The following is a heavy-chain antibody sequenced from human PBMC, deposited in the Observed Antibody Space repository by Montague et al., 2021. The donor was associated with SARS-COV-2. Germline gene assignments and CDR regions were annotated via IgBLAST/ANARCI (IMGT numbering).Heavy chain of an antibody. CDR2: IFYIGDT. CDR1: FGTISTYY. V-gene: IGHV4-59*01. D-gene: IGHD2-21*01. Sequence: SETLSLTCTVYFGTISTYYLTWIRQPPGKGLEWIGLIFYIGDTKYKPSLKRRVSISLDTSKNQFSLKLSSVTAADTAAYYCARQDAWAYCGDECYRGWFDSSGQGTLVCVAS. CDR3: ARQDAWAYCGDECYRGWFDS. J-gene: IGHJ5*01.